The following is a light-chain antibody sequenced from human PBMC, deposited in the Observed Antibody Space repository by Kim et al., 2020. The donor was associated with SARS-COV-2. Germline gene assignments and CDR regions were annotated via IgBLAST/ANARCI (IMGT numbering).Light chain of an antibody. V-gene: IGKV3-11*01. Sequence: TVSLSPGDTATLSCRASQRVTGYLAWFQQRPGQVPRLLIYDSSTRASGVPGRFSGSGSGTDFTLTISSLEPEDFAVYNCQQWPPYAFGPGTKLEI. CDR1: QRVTGY. CDR3: QQWPPYA. J-gene: IGKJ2*01. CDR2: DSS.